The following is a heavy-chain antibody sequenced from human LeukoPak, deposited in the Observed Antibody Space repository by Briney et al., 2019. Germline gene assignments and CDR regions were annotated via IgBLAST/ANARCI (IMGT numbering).Heavy chain of an antibody. V-gene: IGHV3-30*02. CDR3: AKDSGWYVSGLD. CDR2: IRYDGGNK. D-gene: IGHD6-19*01. J-gene: IGHJ4*02. Sequence: GGSLRLSCAASGFTFSSYGMHWVRQAPGKGLEWVAFIRYDGGNKYYADSVKGRFTISRDNSKNTLYLQMNSLRAEDTAVYYCAKDSGWYVSGLDWGQGTLVTVSS. CDR1: GFTFSSYG.